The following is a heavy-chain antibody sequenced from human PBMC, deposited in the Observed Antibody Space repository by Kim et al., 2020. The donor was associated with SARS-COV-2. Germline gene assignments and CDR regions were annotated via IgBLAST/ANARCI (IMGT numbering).Heavy chain of an antibody. CDR3: TRVPATTLAFWDAYDI. V-gene: IGHV3-73*01. D-gene: IGHD3-3*02. Sequence: GGSLRLSCAASGFSFSDSAMHWVRQASGKGLEWVGLIRSKANSYSTTYAASGKGRFTSSRDDSKKAAYLQMNSLKTEDTAVYYCTRVPATTLAFWDAYDIWGQGTMVTVSS. J-gene: IGHJ3*02. CDR1: GFSFSDSA. CDR2: IRSKANSYST.